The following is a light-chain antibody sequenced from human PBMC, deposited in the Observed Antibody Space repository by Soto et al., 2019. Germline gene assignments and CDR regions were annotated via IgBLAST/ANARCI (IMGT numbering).Light chain of an antibody. CDR1: QSVDRY. J-gene: IGKJ3*01. Sequence: EIVLTQSTATLSLSPGERATLSCRASQSVDRYLAGYQQKPGQAPRLLIYDVSNRATGSPGRFSGSGSGTGFTLIISSPEPEEFAVYYCQQRTDWTRFTFGPGTKVNV. CDR3: QQRTDWTRFT. CDR2: DVS. V-gene: IGKV3-11*01.